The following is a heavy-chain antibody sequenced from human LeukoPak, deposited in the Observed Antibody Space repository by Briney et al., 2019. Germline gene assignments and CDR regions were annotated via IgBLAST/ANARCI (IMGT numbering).Heavy chain of an antibody. CDR3: ASHSGSYSGGLVFDY. V-gene: IGHV1-69*01. Sequence: SVKVSCKASGGTFSSYAISWVRQAPGQGLEWMGGIIPIFGTANYAQKFQGRVTITADESTSTAYMELSSLRSEDTAVYYYASHSGSYSGGLVFDYWGQGTLVTVSS. CDR1: GGTFSSYA. J-gene: IGHJ4*02. D-gene: IGHD1-26*01. CDR2: IIPIFGTA.